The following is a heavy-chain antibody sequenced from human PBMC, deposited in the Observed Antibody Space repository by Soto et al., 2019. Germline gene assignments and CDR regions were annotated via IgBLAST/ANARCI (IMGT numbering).Heavy chain of an antibody. Sequence: ASVKVSCKASGYTFTSYSMHWVRQAPGQRLEWMGWINAGNGNTKYSQKFQGRVTITRDTSASTAYMELSSLRSEDTAVYYCATMYVELDFDYWGQGTLVTVSS. D-gene: IGHD1-7*01. CDR2: INAGNGNT. CDR1: GYTFTSYS. CDR3: ATMYVELDFDY. J-gene: IGHJ4*02. V-gene: IGHV1-3*01.